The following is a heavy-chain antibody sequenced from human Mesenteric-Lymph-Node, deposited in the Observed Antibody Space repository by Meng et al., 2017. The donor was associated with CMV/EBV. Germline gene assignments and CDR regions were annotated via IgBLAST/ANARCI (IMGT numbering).Heavy chain of an antibody. V-gene: IGHV2-5*02. CDR3: AHSTYSSSWSAVDY. D-gene: IGHD6-13*01. CDR1: GFPLRPSGVG. Sequence: SGFPLRPSGVGVGLIRQPPGKALEWLALIYWDDDKRYSPSLKSRLTITKDTSKNQVVLTMTNMDPVDTATYYCAHSTYSSSWSAVDYWGQGTLVTVSS. J-gene: IGHJ4*02. CDR2: IYWDDDK.